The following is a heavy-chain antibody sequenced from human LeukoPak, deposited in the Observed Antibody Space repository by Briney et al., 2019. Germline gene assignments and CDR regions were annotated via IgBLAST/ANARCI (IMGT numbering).Heavy chain of an antibody. J-gene: IGHJ3*02. CDR2: IYYSGST. V-gene: IGHV4-39*07. CDR3: ARGVAMIVVVITTNHAFDI. Sequence: SETLSLTCTVSGGSISSSSYYWGWIRQPPGKGLEWIGSIYYSGSTYYNPSLKSRVTISVDTSKNQFSLKLSSVTAADTAVYYCARGVAMIVVVITTNHAFDIWGQGTMVTVSS. CDR1: GGSISSSSYY. D-gene: IGHD3-22*01.